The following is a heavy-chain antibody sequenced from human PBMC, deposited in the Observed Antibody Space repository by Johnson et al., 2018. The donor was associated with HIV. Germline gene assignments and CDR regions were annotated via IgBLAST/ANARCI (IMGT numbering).Heavy chain of an antibody. CDR2: ISGSGGST. CDR3: AKEGWAAAQEGWGAFDI. J-gene: IGHJ3*02. V-gene: IGHV3-23*04. CDR1: GFTFSSYA. D-gene: IGHD6-13*01. Sequence: MLLVESGGGLVQPGGSLRLSCAASGFTFSSYAMSWVRQAPGKGLEWVSAISGSGGSTYYADSVKGRFTISRDNSKSTLYLQMNSLRAEDTDVYYCAKEGWAAAQEGWGAFDIWGQGTRVTVSS.